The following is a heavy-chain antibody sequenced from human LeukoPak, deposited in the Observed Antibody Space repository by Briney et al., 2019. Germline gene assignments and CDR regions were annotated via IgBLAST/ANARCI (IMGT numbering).Heavy chain of an antibody. D-gene: IGHD3-9*01. Sequence: SQTLPLTCAVSGGSISSGGYSWSWIRQPPGKGLEWIGYIYHSGSTYYNPSLKSRVTISVDRSKNQFSLKLSSVTAADTAVYYCARGYDILTGFGYWGQGTLVTVSS. CDR2: IYHSGST. V-gene: IGHV4-30-2*01. CDR3: ARGYDILTGFGY. J-gene: IGHJ4*02. CDR1: GGSISSGGYS.